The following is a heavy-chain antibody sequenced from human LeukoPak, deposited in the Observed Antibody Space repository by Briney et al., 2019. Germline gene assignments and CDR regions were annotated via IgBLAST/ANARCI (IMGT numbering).Heavy chain of an antibody. V-gene: IGHV4-4*07. J-gene: IGHJ4*02. CDR2: IFPGGST. Sequence: SETLSLTCTVSGGSISSYYWNWIRQPAGKGLEWVGRIFPGGSTNYNPSLKSRVTMSVDTSKNQFSLKLSSVTAADTAVYYCARRGHYYDSSGLDYWGQGTLVTVSS. D-gene: IGHD3-22*01. CDR1: GGSISSYY. CDR3: ARRGHYYDSSGLDY.